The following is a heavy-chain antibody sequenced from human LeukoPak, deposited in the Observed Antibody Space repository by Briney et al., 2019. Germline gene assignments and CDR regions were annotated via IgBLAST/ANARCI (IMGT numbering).Heavy chain of an antibody. Sequence: GRSLRLSCAASGFTFSSYAMHWVRQAPGKGLEWVAVISYDGSNKYYADSVKGRFTISGDNSKNTLYLQMNSLRAEDTAVYYCARALGLRYFDWLLPDHWGQGTLVTVSS. CDR1: GFTFSSYA. V-gene: IGHV3-30-3*01. CDR3: ARALGLRYFDWLLPDH. D-gene: IGHD3-9*01. J-gene: IGHJ4*02. CDR2: ISYDGSNK.